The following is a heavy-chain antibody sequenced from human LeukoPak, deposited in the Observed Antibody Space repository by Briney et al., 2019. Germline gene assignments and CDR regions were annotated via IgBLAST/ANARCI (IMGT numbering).Heavy chain of an antibody. J-gene: IGHJ4*02. CDR1: GGSISSGGYY. Sequence: SETLSLTCTVSGGSISSGGYYWSWIRQHPGKGLEWIGHIYYSGSTYYNPSLKSRVTISVDTSKNQFSLKLSSVTAADTAVYYCARTLYYYDSSGYPPYFDYWGQGTLVTVSS. V-gene: IGHV4-31*03. CDR3: ARTLYYYDSSGYPPYFDY. D-gene: IGHD3-22*01. CDR2: IYYSGST.